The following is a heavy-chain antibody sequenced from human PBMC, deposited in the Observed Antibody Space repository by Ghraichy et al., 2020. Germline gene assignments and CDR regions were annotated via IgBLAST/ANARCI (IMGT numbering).Heavy chain of an antibody. J-gene: IGHJ4*02. V-gene: IGHV3-21*04. Sequence: LSLTCAASGFTFSSYSMNWVRQAPGKGLEWVSSISSSSSYIYYADSVKGRFTISRDNAKNSLYLQMNSLRAEDTAVYYCARDDAHPRAAAGMVGLIDYWGQGTLVTVSS. CDR3: ARDDAHPRAAAGMVGLIDY. CDR1: GFTFSSYS. D-gene: IGHD6-13*01. CDR2: ISSSSSYI.